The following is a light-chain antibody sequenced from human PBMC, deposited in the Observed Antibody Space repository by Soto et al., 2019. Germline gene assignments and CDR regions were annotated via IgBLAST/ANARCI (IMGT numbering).Light chain of an antibody. CDR2: EVS. Sequence: QSVLTQPASVSGSPGQSITISCTGTSSDVGGYNFVSWYQQHPGKAPKLTIYEVSNRPSGVSNRFSGSKSGNTASLTISGLQAEDEADYYCSSYTSSSTLVFGGGTKVTVL. V-gene: IGLV2-14*01. CDR1: SSDVGGYNF. J-gene: IGLJ2*01. CDR3: SSYTSSSTLV.